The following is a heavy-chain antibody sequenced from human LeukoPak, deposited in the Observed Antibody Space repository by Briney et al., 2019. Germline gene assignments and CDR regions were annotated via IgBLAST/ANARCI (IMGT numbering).Heavy chain of an antibody. CDR2: ISSSGSTI. J-gene: IGHJ6*03. V-gene: IGHV3-48*04. CDR3: ARDFPGNSGALTYYYYYYMDV. D-gene: IGHD4-23*01. CDR1: GLTFSTYW. Sequence: GGSLRLSCAASGLTFSTYWMTWVRQAPGKGLEWVSYISSSGSTIYYADSVKGRFTISRDNAKNSLYLQMNSLRAEDTAVYYCARDFPGNSGALTYYYYYYMDVWGKGTTVTVSS.